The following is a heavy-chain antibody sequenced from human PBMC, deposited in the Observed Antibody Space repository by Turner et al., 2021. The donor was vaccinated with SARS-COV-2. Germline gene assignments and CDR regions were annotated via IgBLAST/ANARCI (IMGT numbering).Heavy chain of an antibody. J-gene: IGHJ4*02. D-gene: IGHD3-22*01. V-gene: IGHV3-23*01. Sequence: EVQLLAPGGGLVQPAGSLALSCAASGFTFSSYAMSCVRQAPGKGVEWVSAISGRGGSTYYADSVEGRFTISRDNSKNTLYLQMNSLRAEDTAVYYCAKADRIMIVVVITLFDYWGQGTLVTVSS. CDR1: GFTFSSYA. CDR3: AKADRIMIVVVITLFDY. CDR2: ISGRGGST.